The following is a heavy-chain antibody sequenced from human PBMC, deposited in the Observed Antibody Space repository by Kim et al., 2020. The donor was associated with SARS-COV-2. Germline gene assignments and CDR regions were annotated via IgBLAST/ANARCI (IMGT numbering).Heavy chain of an antibody. CDR2: IWYDGSNK. CDR1: GFTFSSYG. Sequence: GGSLRLSCAASGFTFSSYGMHWVRQAPGKGLEWVAVIWYDGSNKYYADSVKGRFTISRDNSKNTLYLQMNSLRAEDTAVYYCAREYYYGSGFIYYYYYGMDVWGQGTTVTVSS. D-gene: IGHD3-10*01. CDR3: AREYYYGSGFIYYYYYGMDV. J-gene: IGHJ6*02. V-gene: IGHV3-33*01.